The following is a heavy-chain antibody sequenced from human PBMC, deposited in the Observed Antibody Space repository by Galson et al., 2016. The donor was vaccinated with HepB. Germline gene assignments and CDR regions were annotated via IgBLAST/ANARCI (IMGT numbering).Heavy chain of an antibody. V-gene: IGHV3-13*01. CDR2: IGIAGDT. CDR1: GFSFSSYD. J-gene: IGHJ6*02. CDR3: ARDEGNKWNGMDV. Sequence: SLRLSCAASGFSFSSYDVHWVRQPPGKGLEWVSAIGIAGDTYYSGSVQGRFTISRENAKTSFYLEMNNVRVGDTAVYYCARDEGNKWNGMDVWGQGTTVTVSS. D-gene: IGHD1-26*01.